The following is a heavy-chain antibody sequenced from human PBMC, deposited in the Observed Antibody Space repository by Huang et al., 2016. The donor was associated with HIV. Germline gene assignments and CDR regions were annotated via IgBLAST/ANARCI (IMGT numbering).Heavy chain of an antibody. CDR2: IYYKGST. CDR1: GGSIRSSDYH. V-gene: IGHV4-39*01. Sequence: QLLLQESGPGLVKPSEALALTCAVSGGSIRSSDYHWGWIRQPPGKGLEWIGSIYYKGSTHYSPSLKSRVTIAVDTSKNLFFLNLTSMTAADTAVYYCARHREGPVAYYSGWGSHLNYMDVWGRGRTVVASS. D-gene: IGHD3-10*01. CDR3: ARHREGPVAYYSGWGSHLNYMDV. J-gene: IGHJ6*03.